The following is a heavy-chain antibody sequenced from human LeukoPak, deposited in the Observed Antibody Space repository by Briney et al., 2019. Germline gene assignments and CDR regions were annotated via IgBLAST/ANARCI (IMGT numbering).Heavy chain of an antibody. CDR3: ARDSVNYYYYGMDV. V-gene: IGHV3-53*04. CDR1: GFTVSSNY. Sequence: GGSLRLSCAASGFTVSSNYMGWVRQAPGKGLEWVSVIYSGGSTYYADSVKGRFTISRHNSKNTLYLQMNSLRAEDTAVYYCARDSVNYYYYGMDVWGQGTTVTVSS. CDR2: IYSGGST. J-gene: IGHJ6*02.